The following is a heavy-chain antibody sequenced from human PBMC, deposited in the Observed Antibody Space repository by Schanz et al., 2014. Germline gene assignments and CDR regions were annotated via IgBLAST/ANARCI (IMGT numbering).Heavy chain of an antibody. J-gene: IGHJ4*02. CDR2: VSSDGNND. CDR3: VSQTGSPNY. V-gene: IGHV3-30*03. D-gene: IGHD6-13*01. CDR1: GFTFSSYD. Sequence: QVQLVESGGGVVQPGRSLRLSCVASGFTFSSYDVFWVRQAPGKGLEWVALVSSDGNNDYYTDSVKGRFTISRDNSKNTVHLQMNSLRAEDTAVYFCVSQTGSPNYWGQGTLVTVSS.